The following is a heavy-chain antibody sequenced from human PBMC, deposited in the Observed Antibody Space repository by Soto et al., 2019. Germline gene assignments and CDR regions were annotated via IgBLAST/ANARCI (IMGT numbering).Heavy chain of an antibody. Sequence: QITLKESGPTLVKPTQTLTLTCTFSGFSLSTSGVGVGWIRQPPGKALEWLALIYWDDDKRYSPSLKSRLTITKDTSKDQVVRTMTSMDPVDTATYYCAHMQHPNVWYRYYFDYRGQGTLVTVSS. CDR2: IYWDDDK. CDR1: GFSLSTSGVG. CDR3: AHMQHPNVWYRYYFDY. V-gene: IGHV2-5*02. D-gene: IGHD1-1*01. J-gene: IGHJ4*02.